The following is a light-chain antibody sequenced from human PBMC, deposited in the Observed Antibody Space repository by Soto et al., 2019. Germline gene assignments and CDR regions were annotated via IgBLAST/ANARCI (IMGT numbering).Light chain of an antibody. CDR3: AAWDDSLNGNV. CDR2: SNN. J-gene: IGLJ1*01. CDR1: SSNIGTNT. Sequence: QAVVTQPPSASGTPGQRVTISCSGSSSNIGTNTVNWYHQLPGTAPKLLIYSNNQRPSGVPDRFSGSKSGTSASLAISGLQSEDEADYYCAAWDDSLNGNVFGTGTKLTVL. V-gene: IGLV1-44*01.